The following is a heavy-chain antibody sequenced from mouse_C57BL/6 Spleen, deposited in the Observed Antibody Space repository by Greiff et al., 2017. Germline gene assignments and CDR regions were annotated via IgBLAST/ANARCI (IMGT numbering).Heavy chain of an antibody. CDR3: ARWGDYGNRYAMDY. D-gene: IGHD2-1*01. Sequence: QVQLQQSGAELVRPGTSVKLSCKASGYTFTSYWMHWVKQRPGQGLEWIGVIDPSDSYTNYNQKFKGKATLTVDTSSSTAYMQLSSLTSEDSAVYYCARWGDYGNRYAMDYWGQGTSVTVSS. V-gene: IGHV1-59*01. J-gene: IGHJ4*01. CDR2: IDPSDSYT. CDR1: GYTFTSYW.